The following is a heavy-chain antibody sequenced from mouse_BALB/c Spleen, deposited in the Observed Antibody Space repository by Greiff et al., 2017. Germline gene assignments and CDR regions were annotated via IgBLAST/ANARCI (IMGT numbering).Heavy chain of an antibody. D-gene: IGHD2-3*01. J-gene: IGHJ2*01. CDR2: IYPGSGST. Sequence: VKLVESGPELVKPGASVKMSCKASGYTFTDYVISWVKQRTGQGLEWIGEIYPGSGSTYYNEKFKGKATLTADKSSNTAYMQLSSLTSEDSAVYFCARSLYDGYFTFDYWGQGTTLTVSS. CDR3: ARSLYDGYFTFDY. V-gene: IGHV1-77*01. CDR1: GYTFTDYV.